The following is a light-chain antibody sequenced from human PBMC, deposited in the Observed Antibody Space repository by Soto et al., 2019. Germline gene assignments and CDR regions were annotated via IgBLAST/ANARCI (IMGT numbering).Light chain of an antibody. CDR1: QSVLYSSNNKNY. CDR2: WAS. Sequence: DIVMTQSPDSLAVSLGERATINCKSSQSVLYSSNNKNYLAWYQQKTGHPPKLLIYWASTRESGVPDRCCGSGSATDFTLTISSLQAEDVAVYYCQQYYSTPTFGGGTKVEIK. V-gene: IGKV4-1*01. J-gene: IGKJ4*01. CDR3: QQYYSTPT.